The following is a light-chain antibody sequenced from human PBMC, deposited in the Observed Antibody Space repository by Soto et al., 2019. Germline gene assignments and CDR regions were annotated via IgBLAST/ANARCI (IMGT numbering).Light chain of an antibody. CDR2: EVT. CDR1: SSDVGAYNY. Sequence: QSALTQPPSASGSPGQSVTISCTGTSSDVGAYNYVSWYQQHAGKAPKLVIYEVTKRPSGVPDRFSGSKSANPASLTVSGLQAEDEADYYCSSFASSHTWVFGGGTKLTVL. CDR3: SSFASSHTWV. J-gene: IGLJ3*02. V-gene: IGLV2-8*01.